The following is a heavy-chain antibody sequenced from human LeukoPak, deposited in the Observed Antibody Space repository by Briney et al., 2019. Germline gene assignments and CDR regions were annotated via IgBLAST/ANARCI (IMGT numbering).Heavy chain of an antibody. CDR1: GFTFSSYG. Sequence: GGSLRLSWAASGFTFSSYGMHWVRQAPGKGLEWVAVISYDGSNKYYADSVKGRFTISRDNSKNTLYLQMNSLRAEDTAVYYCAKDLSYYFDYWGQGTLVTVSS. CDR3: AKDLSYYFDY. V-gene: IGHV3-30*18. J-gene: IGHJ4*02. CDR2: ISYDGSNK.